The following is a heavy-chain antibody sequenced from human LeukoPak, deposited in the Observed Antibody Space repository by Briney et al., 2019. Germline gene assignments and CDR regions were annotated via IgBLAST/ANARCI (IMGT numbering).Heavy chain of an antibody. J-gene: IGHJ4*02. CDR1: GYTFTSYG. D-gene: IGHD3-22*01. CDR2: ISAYNGNT. CDR3: AGEKKYYYDSSGYPFDY. Sequence: ASVKVSCKASGYTFTSYGISWVRQAPGQGLEWMGWISAYNGNTNYAQKLQGRVTMTTDTSTSTAYMELSSLRSEDTAVYYCAGEKKYYYDSSGYPFDYWGQGTLVTVSS. V-gene: IGHV1-18*01.